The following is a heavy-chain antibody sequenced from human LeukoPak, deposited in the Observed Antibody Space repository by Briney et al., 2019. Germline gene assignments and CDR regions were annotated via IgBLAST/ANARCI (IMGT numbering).Heavy chain of an antibody. CDR3: AKDQSSWLTQTEYYFDY. Sequence: GGSLRLSCAASGFTFSSSDMHWVRQAPGKGLEWVAFIRYDGNNKYYADSVKGRFTISRDNSKNTLYLQMNSLRAEDTAVYYCAKDQSSWLTQTEYYFDYWGQGTLVTVSS. J-gene: IGHJ4*02. CDR1: GFTFSSSD. D-gene: IGHD6-13*01. V-gene: IGHV3-30*02. CDR2: IRYDGNNK.